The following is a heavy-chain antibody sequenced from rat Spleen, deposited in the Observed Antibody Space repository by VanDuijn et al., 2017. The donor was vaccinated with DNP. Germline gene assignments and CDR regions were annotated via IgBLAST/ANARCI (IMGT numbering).Heavy chain of an antibody. CDR3: IRWNSGHFDY. J-gene: IGHJ2*01. V-gene: IGHV5-27*01. CDR1: GLTFTNYG. Sequence: EVQLEESGGGLVQPGRSLKLSCVASGLTFTNYGMAWVRQAPTKGLEWVAYIRYDGGSTKYGDSVKGRFTISRDNAKNTLYLQMNSLRSEDMATYYCIRWNSGHFDYWGQGVMVTVSS. CDR2: IRYDGGST. D-gene: IGHD4-3*01.